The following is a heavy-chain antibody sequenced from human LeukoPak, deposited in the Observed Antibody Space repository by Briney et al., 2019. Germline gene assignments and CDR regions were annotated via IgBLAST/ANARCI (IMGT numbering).Heavy chain of an antibody. J-gene: IGHJ4*02. V-gene: IGHV4-4*02. D-gene: IGHD4-17*01. CDR3: ARGVYGDPRGGFDY. CDR1: GGSISSSNW. Sequence: PSETLSLTCAVSGGSISSSNWWSWVRQPPGKGLEWVGSIYYSGSTYYNPSLKSRVTISVDTSKNQFSLKLSSVTAADTAVYYCARGVYGDPRGGFDYWGQGTLVTVSS. CDR2: IYYSGST.